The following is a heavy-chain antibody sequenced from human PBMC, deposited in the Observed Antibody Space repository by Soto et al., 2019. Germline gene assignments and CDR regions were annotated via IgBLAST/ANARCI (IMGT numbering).Heavy chain of an antibody. V-gene: IGHV5-51*01. CDR1: GYSFTSYW. Sequence: GESLKISCKGSGYSFTSYWIGWVRQMPGKGLEWMGIIYPGDSDTRYSPSFQGQVTISADKSISTAYLQWSSLKASDTAMYYCARLHPRQARPEYGWGSTYYYYYYMDVWGKGTTVTVSS. D-gene: IGHD6-6*01. CDR2: IYPGDSDT. J-gene: IGHJ6*03. CDR3: ARLHPRQARPEYGWGSTYYYYYYMDV.